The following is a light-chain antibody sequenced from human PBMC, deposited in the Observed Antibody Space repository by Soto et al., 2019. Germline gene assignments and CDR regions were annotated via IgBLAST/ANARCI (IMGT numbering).Light chain of an antibody. J-gene: IGKJ4*01. CDR3: KKRSTWVT. CDR2: DAS. Sequence: EIVLTQSPATLSLSPVSRATLSCRASQSVSSYLAWYQQKPGPAPRLLISDASNRATRIRARFSGSGSGTDLTLTILSLEPEAFEVYYCKKRSTWVTFGRGTKVDIK. CDR1: QSVSSY. V-gene: IGKV3-11*01.